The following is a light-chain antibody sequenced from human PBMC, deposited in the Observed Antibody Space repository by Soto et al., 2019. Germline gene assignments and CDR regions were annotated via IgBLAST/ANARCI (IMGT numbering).Light chain of an antibody. J-gene: IGKJ5*01. V-gene: IGKV3-15*01. CDR3: QHYHGWPIT. CDR2: DAS. CDR1: QSVSSK. Sequence: EILITQSPATLSVSPGERATLSCRASQSVSSKLAWYQQKPGQAPRILFYDASTRDTGIPARFSGSGSWTEFTLTISRLQSEDFEVYYCQHYHGWPITFGQGTRLEIK.